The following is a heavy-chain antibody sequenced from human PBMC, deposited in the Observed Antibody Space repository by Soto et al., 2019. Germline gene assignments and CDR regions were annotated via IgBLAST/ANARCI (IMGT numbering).Heavy chain of an antibody. CDR2: IYWDDDK. J-gene: IGHJ4*02. CDR3: APSGYDFWSGYYTQGFYY. Sequence: QITLKESGPTLVKPTQTLTLTCTFSGFSLSTSGAGVGWIRHPPGKALEWLALIYWDDDKRYSPSLKSRLTITKDTSKTQVVLTLTNLDPVATATDYCAPSGYDFWSGYYTQGFYYWCQGTLVTVSS. CDR1: GFSLSTSGAG. V-gene: IGHV2-5*02. D-gene: IGHD3-3*01.